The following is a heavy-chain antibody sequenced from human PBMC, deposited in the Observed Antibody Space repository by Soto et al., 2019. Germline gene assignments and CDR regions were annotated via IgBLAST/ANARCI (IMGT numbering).Heavy chain of an antibody. CDR3: AKQAYYYDSSGYYCLDY. J-gene: IGHJ4*02. D-gene: IGHD3-22*01. V-gene: IGHV3-30*18. CDR1: GFTFRSYG. Sequence: GGSLRLSCAASGFTFRSYGMHWVRQAPGKGLEWVAVISYDGSNKYYADSVKGRFTISRDNSKNTLYLQMNSLRAEYTAVYYCAKQAYYYDSSGYYCLDYWGQGT. CDR2: ISYDGSNK.